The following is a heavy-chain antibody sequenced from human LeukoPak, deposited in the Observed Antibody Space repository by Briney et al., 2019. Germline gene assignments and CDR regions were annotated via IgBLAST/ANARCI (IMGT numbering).Heavy chain of an antibody. V-gene: IGHV4-61*02. CDR2: IYTRGST. CDR1: GGPISSGSYH. D-gene: IGHD1-26*01. Sequence: PSHTLSLTCTVSGGPISSGSYHWRWIRQPAGKGLEWNGRIYTRGSTNYNPSLKSRVTISVDTSKNQFSLKLSSVTAADTAVYYCARASGSYYPYFYYYGMDGWGQGTTVTVSS. CDR3: ARASGSYYPYFYYYGMDG. J-gene: IGHJ6*02.